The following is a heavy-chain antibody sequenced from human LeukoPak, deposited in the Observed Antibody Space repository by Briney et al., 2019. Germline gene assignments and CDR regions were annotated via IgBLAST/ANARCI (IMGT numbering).Heavy chain of an antibody. CDR1: GGSISSGGYY. V-gene: IGHV4-30-2*01. D-gene: IGHD4-11*01. Sequence: PSETLSLTCTVSGGSISSGGYYWSWIRQPPGKGLEWIGYIYHSGSTYYNPSLKSRVTISVDRSKNQFSLKLSSVTAADTAVYYCASGYSKSYYYMDVWGKGTTVTVSS. CDR3: ASGYSKSYYYMDV. J-gene: IGHJ6*03. CDR2: IYHSGST.